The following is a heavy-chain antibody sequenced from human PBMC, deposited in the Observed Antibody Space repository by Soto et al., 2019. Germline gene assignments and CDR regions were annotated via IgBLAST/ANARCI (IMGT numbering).Heavy chain of an antibody. CDR2: INPNSGGT. CDR3: ATLGELSFDH. D-gene: IGHD3-16*02. Sequence: ASVKVSCKASGYTFTGYFIHWVRQAPGQGLGWMGWINPNSGGTNYAQNFQGRVTMTRDTSISTAYMELSRLRSDDTAVYYCATLGELSFDHWGQGTLVTVS. CDR1: GYTFTGYF. V-gene: IGHV1-2*02. J-gene: IGHJ4*02.